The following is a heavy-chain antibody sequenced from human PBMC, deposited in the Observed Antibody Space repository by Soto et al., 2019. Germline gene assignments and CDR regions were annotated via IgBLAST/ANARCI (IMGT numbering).Heavy chain of an antibody. Sequence: ASVKVSCKTSGYTFSNYGITWVLQAPGQPLEWLGWISLYSDGTNYAQKFQGRVSMTTDTSTTTAYMELRSLRSDDTAVYYCARVVPGAEAWFGPWGQGTLVTVLL. CDR2: ISLYSDGT. D-gene: IGHD2-2*01. V-gene: IGHV1-18*01. CDR1: GYTFSNYG. J-gene: IGHJ5*02. CDR3: ARVVPGAEAWFGP.